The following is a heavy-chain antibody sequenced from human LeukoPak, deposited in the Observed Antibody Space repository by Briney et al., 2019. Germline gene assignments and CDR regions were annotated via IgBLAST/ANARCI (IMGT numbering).Heavy chain of an antibody. CDR2: INPNSGGT. V-gene: IGHV1-2*06. D-gene: IGHD5-12*01. Sequence: ASVKVSCKASGYTFTGYYMHWVRQAPGQGLEWMGRINPNSGGTNYAQKFQGRVTMTRDTSISTAYMELSRLRSDDTAVYYCARLGTGYEVLSGNWGQGTLVTVSS. J-gene: IGHJ4*02. CDR3: ARLGTGYEVLSGN. CDR1: GYTFTGYY.